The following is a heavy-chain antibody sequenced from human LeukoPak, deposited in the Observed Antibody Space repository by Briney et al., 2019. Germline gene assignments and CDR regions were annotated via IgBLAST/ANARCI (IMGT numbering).Heavy chain of an antibody. D-gene: IGHD3-22*01. CDR3: AKVSTHYYDSSWGFDY. CDR2: ISWNSGSI. CDR1: GFTFDDYA. V-gene: IGHV3-9*01. Sequence: GRSLRLSCAASGFTFDDYAMHWVRQAPGKGLEWVSGISWNSGSIGYADSVKGRFTISRDNAKNSLYLQMNSLRAEDTALYYCAKVSTHYYDSSWGFDYWGQGTLVTVSS. J-gene: IGHJ4*02.